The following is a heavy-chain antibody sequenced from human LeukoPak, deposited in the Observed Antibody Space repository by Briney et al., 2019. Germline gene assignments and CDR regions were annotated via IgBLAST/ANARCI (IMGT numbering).Heavy chain of an antibody. D-gene: IGHD3-22*01. CDR3: AKESAYYYDSSGYCDY. V-gene: IGHV3-23*01. CDR1: GFTFSSYA. J-gene: IGHJ4*02. CDR2: ISGSGGST. Sequence: GGSLRLSCAASGFTFSSYAMSWVRQAPVKGLEWVSAISGSGGSTYYADSVKGRFTISRDNSKNTLYLQMNSLRAEDTAVYYCAKESAYYYDSSGYCDYWGQGTLVTVSS.